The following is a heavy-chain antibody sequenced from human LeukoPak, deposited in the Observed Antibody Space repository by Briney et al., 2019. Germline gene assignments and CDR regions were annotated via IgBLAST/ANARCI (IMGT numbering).Heavy chain of an antibody. V-gene: IGHV3-30*18. CDR1: GFTFSSYG. Sequence: QPGRSLRLSCAASGFTFSSYGMHWVRQAPGKGLEWVAVISYDGSNKYYADSVKGRFTISRDNSKNTLYLQMNSLRAEDTAVYYCAKSIISSWWYNWFGPWGQGTLVTVSS. D-gene: IGHD6-13*01. CDR3: AKSIISSWWYNWFGP. J-gene: IGHJ5*02. CDR2: ISYDGSNK.